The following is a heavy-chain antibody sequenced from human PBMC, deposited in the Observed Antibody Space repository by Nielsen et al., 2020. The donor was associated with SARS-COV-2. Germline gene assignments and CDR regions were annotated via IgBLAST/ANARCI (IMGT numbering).Heavy chain of an antibody. CDR2: INPNSGAT. Sequence: ASVKVSCKASGYTFTSYAMNWVRQAPGQGLEWMGRINPNSGATIYAQKFQGRVTMTRDTSISTAYLEVTRLRSDDTAVYYCARGGSIPARPLDYWGLGTLVTVSS. J-gene: IGHJ4*02. CDR1: GYTFTSYA. V-gene: IGHV1-2*06. CDR3: ARGGSIPARPLDY. D-gene: IGHD6-6*01.